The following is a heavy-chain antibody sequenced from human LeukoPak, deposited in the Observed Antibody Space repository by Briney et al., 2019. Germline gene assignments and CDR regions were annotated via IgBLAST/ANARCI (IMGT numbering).Heavy chain of an antibody. V-gene: IGHV1-2*02. Sequence: ASVKVSCKASGYSFTGYYIHWVRQAPGQGLEWMGWLNPSSGGSHNAQKFQVRVTMTRDTSISTAYMELSRLTSDDTAVYYCAGGTPADYWGQGTLLTVSS. CDR3: AGGTPADY. CDR1: GYSFTGYY. CDR2: LNPSSGGS. J-gene: IGHJ4*02. D-gene: IGHD4-23*01.